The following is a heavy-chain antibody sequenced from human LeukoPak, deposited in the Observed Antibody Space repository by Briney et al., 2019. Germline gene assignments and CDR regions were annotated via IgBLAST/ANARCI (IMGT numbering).Heavy chain of an antibody. Sequence: PGGSLRLSCAASGFTFSSYSMNWVRQAPGKGLEWVSAISGSGGSTYYADSVKGRFTISRDNSKNTVYLQMNSLRAEDTAVYYCAKDETYCGGDCSKTLGYWGQGTLVTVSS. CDR1: GFTFSSYS. V-gene: IGHV3-23*01. J-gene: IGHJ4*02. D-gene: IGHD2-21*02. CDR3: AKDETYCGGDCSKTLGY. CDR2: ISGSGGST.